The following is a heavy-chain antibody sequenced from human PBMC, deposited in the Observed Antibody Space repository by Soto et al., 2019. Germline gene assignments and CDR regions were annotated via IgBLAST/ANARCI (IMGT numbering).Heavy chain of an antibody. D-gene: IGHD5-12*01. J-gene: IGHJ4*02. CDR1: GGSISSSSYY. CDR2: IYYSGST. CDR3: ARPDGYGYDTGYYY. Sequence: SETLSLTCTVSGGSISSSSYYWGWIRQPPGKGLEWIGSIYYSGSTYYNPSLKSRVTISVDTSKNQFSLKLSSVTAADTAVYYCARPDGYGYDTGYYYWGQGTLVTVSS. V-gene: IGHV4-39*01.